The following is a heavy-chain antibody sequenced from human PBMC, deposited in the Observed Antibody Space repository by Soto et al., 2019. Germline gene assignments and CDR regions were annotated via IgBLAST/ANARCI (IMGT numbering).Heavy chain of an antibody. D-gene: IGHD1-1*01. Sequence: GESLRLSCAASGFTFSIYSMNWVRPAQGKGLEWVSSISSSSSYIYYADSVKGRFTISRDNAKNSLYLQMNSLRAEDTAVYYCAXDESLLEERYYYYGMDVWGQGTTVTVSS. CDR1: GFTFSIYS. CDR2: ISSSSSYI. J-gene: IGHJ6*02. CDR3: AXDESLLEERYYYYGMDV. V-gene: IGHV3-21*01.